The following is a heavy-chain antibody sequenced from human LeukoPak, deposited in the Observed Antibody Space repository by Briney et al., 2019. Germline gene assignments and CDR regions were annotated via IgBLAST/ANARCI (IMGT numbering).Heavy chain of an antibody. CDR2: INPSGGST. V-gene: IGHV1-46*01. Sequence: ASVKVSCKASGYTFTSYYMHWVRQAPGQGLEWMGLINPSGGSTTYAQKFQGRVTVTMDTSTSTVYMELSSLRSEDTAMYYCARRGYSSSWYPYFDYWGQGTLVTVSS. J-gene: IGHJ4*02. D-gene: IGHD6-13*01. CDR3: ARRGYSSSWYPYFDY. CDR1: GYTFTSYY.